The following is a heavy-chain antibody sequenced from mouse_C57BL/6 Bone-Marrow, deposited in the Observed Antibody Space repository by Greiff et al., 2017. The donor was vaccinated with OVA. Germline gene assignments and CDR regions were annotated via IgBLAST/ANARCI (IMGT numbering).Heavy chain of an antibody. V-gene: IGHV14-4*01. CDR1: GFNIKDDY. CDR3: TTLYYDGSSYCY. CDR2: IDPENGDT. D-gene: IGHD1-1*01. J-gene: IGHJ2*01. Sequence: VQLQQSGAELVRPGASVKLSCTASGFNIKDDYMHWVKQRPEQGLEWIGWIDPENGDTEYASKFQGKATITADTSSNTAYLQLSSLTSEDTAVYYCTTLYYDGSSYCYWGQGTTLTVSS.